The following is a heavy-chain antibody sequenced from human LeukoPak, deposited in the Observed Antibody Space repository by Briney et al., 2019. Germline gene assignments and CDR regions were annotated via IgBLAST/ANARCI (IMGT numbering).Heavy chain of an antibody. CDR3: AREGWFGELLDYYYYMDV. V-gene: IGHV1-2*02. D-gene: IGHD3-10*01. CDR1: GYTFTGYY. J-gene: IGHJ6*03. CDR2: INPNSGGT. Sequence: RASVKVSCKASGYTFTGYYMHWVRQAPGQGLEWMGWINPNSGGTNYAQKFQGRVTMTRDTPISTAYMELRSLRSDDTAVYYCAREGWFGELLDYYYYMDVWGKGTTVTVSS.